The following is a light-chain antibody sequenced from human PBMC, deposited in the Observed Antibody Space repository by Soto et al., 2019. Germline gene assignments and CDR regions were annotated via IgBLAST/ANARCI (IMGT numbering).Light chain of an antibody. V-gene: IGKV3-15*01. Sequence: EIVMTQSPATLSVSPGERATLSCRASQSVGSSLAWCQHKPGQAPRLVIYGASTRATGTPARFSGSGSGTEFTLTISSLQSEDFAVYYCQQYYYWPLTFGGGTKVEIK. CDR3: QQYYYWPLT. CDR2: GAS. J-gene: IGKJ4*01. CDR1: QSVGSS.